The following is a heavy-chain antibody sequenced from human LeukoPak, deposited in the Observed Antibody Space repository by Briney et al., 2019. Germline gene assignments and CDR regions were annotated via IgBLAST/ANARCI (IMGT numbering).Heavy chain of an antibody. V-gene: IGHV3-23*01. D-gene: IGHD2-21*02. CDR1: GFTFSSYA. CDR3: ARALSAYCGGDCYYFDY. J-gene: IGHJ4*02. Sequence: GGSLRLSCAASGFTFSSYAMSWVRQAPGKGLEWVSAISGSGGSTYYADSVKGRFTISRDNSKSTLYLQMNSLRAEDTAIYYCARALSAYCGGDCYYFDYWGQGTLVTVSS. CDR2: ISGSGGST.